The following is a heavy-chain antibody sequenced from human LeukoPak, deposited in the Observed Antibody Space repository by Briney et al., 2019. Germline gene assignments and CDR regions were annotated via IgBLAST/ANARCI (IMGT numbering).Heavy chain of an antibody. CDR3: ARAGRPHCSGGSCYLPALYYYYYYMDV. CDR2: MNPNSGNT. J-gene: IGHJ6*03. V-gene: IGHV1-8*03. CDR1: GYTFTSYD. D-gene: IGHD2-15*01. Sequence: ASVKVSCKASGYTFTSYDINWVRQATGQGLEWMGWMNPNSGNTGYAQKFQGRVTITRNTSISTAYMELSSLRSEDTAVYYCARAGRPHCSGGSCYLPALYYYYYYMDVWGKGTTVTVSS.